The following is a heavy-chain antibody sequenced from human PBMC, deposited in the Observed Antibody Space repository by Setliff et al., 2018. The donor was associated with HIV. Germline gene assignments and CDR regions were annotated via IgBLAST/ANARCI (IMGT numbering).Heavy chain of an antibody. CDR1: GYTFTSYG. D-gene: IGHD1-26*01. V-gene: IGHV1-18*01. CDR3: ARFRKFQLVGALDY. CDR2: ITPFNGNT. Sequence: ASVKVSCKASGYTFTSYGISWVRQAPGQGLEWMGWITPFNGNTNYAQKLQGRVTMTTDTSTSTAYMELRSLRSEDTAVYYCARFRKFQLVGALDYWGQGTLVTVSS. J-gene: IGHJ4*02.